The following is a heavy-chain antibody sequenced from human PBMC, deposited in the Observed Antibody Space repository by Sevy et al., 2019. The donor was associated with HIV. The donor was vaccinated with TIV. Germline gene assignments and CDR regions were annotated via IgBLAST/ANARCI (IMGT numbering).Heavy chain of an antibody. CDR3: VRDKGVIVVSTAISRGFDP. CDR2: VNPNSGGT. CDR1: GYTFTGYY. V-gene: IGHV1-2*02. J-gene: IGHJ5*02. Sequence: ASLKVSCKASGYTFTGYYIHWVRQAPGQGLEWMGWVNPNSGGTNYAQKFQGRVTMTRDTSISTAYMELSRLTSDDTAVYSCVRDKGVIVVSTAISRGFDPWGQGTLVTVSS. D-gene: IGHD2-2*01.